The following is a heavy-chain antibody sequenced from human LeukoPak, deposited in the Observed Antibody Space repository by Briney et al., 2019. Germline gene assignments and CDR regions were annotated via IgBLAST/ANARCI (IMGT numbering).Heavy chain of an antibody. CDR1: GGSISGYY. D-gene: IGHD3-9*01. V-gene: IGHV4-34*01. CDR2: IHYTGAT. Sequence: NPSETLSLTCAVYGGSISGYYWSWIRQPPGKGLEWVGEIHYTGATSYNSSLKSRATILIETSKNQVSLRLSSVTAADTAVYYCTRGNILSGYCFDFWGQGALVTVSS. CDR3: TRGNILSGYCFDF. J-gene: IGHJ4*02.